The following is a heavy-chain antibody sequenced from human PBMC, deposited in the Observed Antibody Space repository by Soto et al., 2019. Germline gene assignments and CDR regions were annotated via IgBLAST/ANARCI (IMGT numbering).Heavy chain of an antibody. CDR1: GGTFSTYS. V-gene: IGHV1-69*02. CDR3: TIGSWSGDVFDI. J-gene: IGHJ3*02. D-gene: IGHD2-21*02. Sequence: QVQLVQSGAEVKKPGSSVKVSCKDSGGTFSTYSMFWVRQAPGQGLEWMGRIIPMLGIRNYAQRFQDRVTITADKSTDTAHMELSSLRSEDTALYYCTIGSWSGDVFDIWGQGTMFTVSS. CDR2: IIPMLGIR.